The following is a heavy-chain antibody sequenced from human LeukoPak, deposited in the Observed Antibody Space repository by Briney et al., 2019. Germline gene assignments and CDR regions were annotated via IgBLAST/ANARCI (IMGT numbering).Heavy chain of an antibody. J-gene: IGHJ5*02. CDR3: ARDQGAAAGGDWFDP. CDR1: GFTFSSYG. D-gene: IGHD6-13*01. V-gene: IGHV3-30*03. CDR2: ISYDGSNK. Sequence: GGSLRLSCAASGFTFSSYGMHWVRQAPGKGLEWVAVISYDGSNKYYADSVKGRFTISRDNSKNTLYLQMNSLRAEDTAVYYCARDQGAAAGGDWFDPWGQGTLVTVSS.